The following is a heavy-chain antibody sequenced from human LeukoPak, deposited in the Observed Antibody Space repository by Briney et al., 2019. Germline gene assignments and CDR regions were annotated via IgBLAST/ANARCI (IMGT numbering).Heavy chain of an antibody. J-gene: IGHJ4*02. CDR2: IKQDGSEK. CDR3: AREDMTTVTTYY. Sequence: GGSLRLSCVASGFSFNTYWMSWVRQAPGKGLEWVANIKQDGSEKYYVDSVKGRFTISRDNAKNSLYLQMNSLRAEDTAVYYCAREDMTTVTTYYWGQGTLVTVSS. V-gene: IGHV3-7*01. CDR1: GFSFNTYW. D-gene: IGHD4-11*01.